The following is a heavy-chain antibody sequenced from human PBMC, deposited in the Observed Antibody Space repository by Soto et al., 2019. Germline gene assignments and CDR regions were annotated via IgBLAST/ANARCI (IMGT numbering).Heavy chain of an antibody. J-gene: IGHJ4*02. CDR1: GYTFTGYY. CDR3: ARGGSSSLDY. D-gene: IGHD6-6*01. CDR2: INPNSGGT. V-gene: IGHV1-2*02. Sequence: QVQLVQSGAEVKKPGASEKVSCKAPGYTFTGYYMHWVRQAPGQGPEWMGWINPNSGGTTYAQKFQGRVTVPRDTSISTAYMELSSLRSDDTAVCYCARGGSSSLDYWGQGTLVTVSS.